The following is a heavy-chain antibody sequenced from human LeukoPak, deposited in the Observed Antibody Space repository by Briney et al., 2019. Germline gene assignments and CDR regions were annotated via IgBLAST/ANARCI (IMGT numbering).Heavy chain of an antibody. Sequence: GGSLRLSCAASGFTFSDYYMSWIRQAPGKGLEWVANIKHDGSDSFYVDSVKGRFTISRDNSENSLYLQMRSLRVEDTAMYFCARDRRPTIYGGLDSWGQGTVVTVSS. D-gene: IGHD4-17*01. CDR2: IKHDGSDS. V-gene: IGHV3-7*01. CDR1: GFTFSDYY. J-gene: IGHJ4*02. CDR3: ARDRRPTIYGGLDS.